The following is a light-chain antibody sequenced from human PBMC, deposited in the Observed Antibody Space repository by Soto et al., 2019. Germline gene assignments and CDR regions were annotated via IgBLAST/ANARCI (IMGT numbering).Light chain of an antibody. CDR3: QTWGNGIFVV. J-gene: IGLJ2*01. Sequence: QPVLTQSPSASASLGASVKLTCTLSSGHSNYAIAWHQQQPEKGPRYLMKVNSDGSHSKGDGIPDRFSGSSSGAERYLTISSLQSEDEADYYCQTWGNGIFVVFGGGTKLTVL. CDR2: VNSDGSH. CDR1: SGHSNYA. V-gene: IGLV4-69*01.